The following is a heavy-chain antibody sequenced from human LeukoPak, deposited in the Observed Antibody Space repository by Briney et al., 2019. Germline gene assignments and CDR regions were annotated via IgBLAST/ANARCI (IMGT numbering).Heavy chain of an antibody. J-gene: IGHJ4*02. CDR3: ARRITMVRGVEVFNY. CDR1: GYTFTSYD. Sequence: GASVKVSCKASGYTFTSYDIHWVRQATGQGLEGMGWINPNRGNTGYAQKFQGRVTMTRNTSISTAYMELSSLRSEDTAVYYCARRITMVRGVEVFNYWGQGTLVTVSS. V-gene: IGHV1-8*01. D-gene: IGHD3-10*01. CDR2: INPNRGNT.